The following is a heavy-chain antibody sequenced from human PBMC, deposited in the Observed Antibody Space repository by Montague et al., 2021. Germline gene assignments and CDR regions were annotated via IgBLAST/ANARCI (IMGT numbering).Heavy chain of an antibody. D-gene: IGHD3-10*01. CDR2: ISGKSSYI. J-gene: IGHJ3*02. Sequence: SRRLSCAAFDFPSSSYTINWVRQAPGKGLEWVSYISGKSSYIYYAASVKGRFTISRDNAKNSLFLQMNSLRAEDTAVYYCARENWGSGRAFDIWGQGTMVTVSS. CDR3: ARENWGSGRAFDI. CDR1: DFPSSSYT. V-gene: IGHV3-21*01.